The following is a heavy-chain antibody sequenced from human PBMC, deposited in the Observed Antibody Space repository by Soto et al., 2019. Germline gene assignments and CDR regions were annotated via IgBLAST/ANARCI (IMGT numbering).Heavy chain of an antibody. J-gene: IGHJ6*02. CDR1: GYTFTGYY. CDR2: INSNSSGT. CDR3: LRERIRFSGGGMDV. Sequence: ASVKVSCKSSGYTFTGYYIHWVRQAPGQQLEWMGWINSNSSGTNYAQKFQGRVPMTRATSITTAYMELTRLTSDDAAVYYCLRERIRFSGGGMDVWAQGTTVTVSS. D-gene: IGHD3-3*01. V-gene: IGHV1-2*02.